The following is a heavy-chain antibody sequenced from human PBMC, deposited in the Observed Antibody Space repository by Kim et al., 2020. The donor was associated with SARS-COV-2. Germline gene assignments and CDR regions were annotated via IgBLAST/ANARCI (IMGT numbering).Heavy chain of an antibody. V-gene: IGHV3-23*01. CDR2: ISGSGGST. CDR1: GFTFSSYA. Sequence: GGSLRLSCAASGFTFSSYAMSWVRQAPGKGLEWVSAISGSGGSTYYADSVKGRFTISRDNSKNTLYLQMNSLRAEDTAVYYCATDCSSTSCQAAQKDKRGYWGQGTLVTVSS. D-gene: IGHD2-2*01. J-gene: IGHJ4*02. CDR3: ATDCSSTSCQAAQKDKRGY.